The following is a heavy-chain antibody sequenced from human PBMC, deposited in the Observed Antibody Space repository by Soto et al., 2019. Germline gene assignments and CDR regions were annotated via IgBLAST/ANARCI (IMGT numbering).Heavy chain of an antibody. V-gene: IGHV3-30*18. D-gene: IGHD1-26*01. CDR1: GFTFSSYG. Sequence: AGGSLRLSCAASGFTFSSYGMHWVRQAPGKGLEWVAVISYDGSNKYYADSVKGRFTISRDNSKNTLYLQMNSLRAEDTAVYYCAKALVGATGYWGQGTLVTVSS. CDR2: ISYDGSNK. CDR3: AKALVGATGY. J-gene: IGHJ4*02.